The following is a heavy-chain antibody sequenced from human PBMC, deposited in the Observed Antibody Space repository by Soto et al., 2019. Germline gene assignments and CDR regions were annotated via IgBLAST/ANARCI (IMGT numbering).Heavy chain of an antibody. D-gene: IGHD6-19*01. Sequence: PGGSLRLSCAASGFTFSSYWMHWVRQAPGKGLVWVSRINSDGSSTSYADSVKGRFTLSRDNAKNTLYLQMNSLRAEDTAVYYCARGSGYSSGWYEFTAFDIWGQGTMVTVSS. J-gene: IGHJ3*02. CDR1: GFTFSSYW. CDR3: ARGSGYSSGWYEFTAFDI. CDR2: INSDGSST. V-gene: IGHV3-74*01.